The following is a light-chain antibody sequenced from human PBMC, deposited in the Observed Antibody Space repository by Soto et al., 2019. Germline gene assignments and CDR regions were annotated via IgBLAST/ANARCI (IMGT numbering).Light chain of an antibody. V-gene: IGKV3-15*01. CDR3: QQYTNWPFT. CDR2: SAS. J-gene: IGKJ3*01. CDR1: QSVRSN. Sequence: EIVMTQSPATLSVSPGERATLSCRTSQSVRSNLAWYQQKPGQAPRLLIYSASTRATCITARFSGRESGTEVTLTISRLQSEDFAVYYCQQYTNWPFTFGPGTKVDIK.